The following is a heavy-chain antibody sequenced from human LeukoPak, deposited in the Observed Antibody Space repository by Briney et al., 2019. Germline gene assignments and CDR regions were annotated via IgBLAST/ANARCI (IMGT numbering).Heavy chain of an antibody. Sequence: SETLSLTCAVSGGSISSGGYSWSWIRQPPGKGLERIGYIYHSGSTYYNPSLKSRVTISVDRSKNQFSLKLSSVTAADTAVYYCATSHRGYPPDDAFDIWGQGTMVTVSS. D-gene: IGHD3-22*01. J-gene: IGHJ3*02. V-gene: IGHV4-30-2*01. CDR2: IYHSGST. CDR1: GGSISSGGYS. CDR3: ATSHRGYPPDDAFDI.